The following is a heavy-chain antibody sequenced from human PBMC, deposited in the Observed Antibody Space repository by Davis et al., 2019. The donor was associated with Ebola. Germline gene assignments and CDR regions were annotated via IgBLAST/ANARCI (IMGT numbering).Heavy chain of an antibody. D-gene: IGHD1-7*01. CDR1: GFTFTTYN. Sequence: GESLKISCATSGFTFTTYNMNWVRQAPGKGLEWVSSISRCGTDAYYADSVKGRFTSSRDTARNSLYLQMNSLRAEDTGVYYGVRGVINWNFELDPWGQGTLVTVSS. CDR2: ISRCGTDA. J-gene: IGHJ5*02. CDR3: VRGVINWNFELDP. V-gene: IGHV3-21*01.